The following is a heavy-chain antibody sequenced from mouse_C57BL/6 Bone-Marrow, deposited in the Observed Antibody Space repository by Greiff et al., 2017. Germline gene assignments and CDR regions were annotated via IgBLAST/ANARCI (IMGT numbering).Heavy chain of an antibody. D-gene: IGHD3-3*01. Sequence: DVKLVESGGGLVQPKGSLKLSCAASGFSFNTYAMNWVRQAPGKGLEWVARIRSKSNNYATYYADSVKDRFTISRDDSESMLYLQMNNLKTEDTAMYSGVRHAAKGYYFDYWGQGTTLTVSS. J-gene: IGHJ2*01. CDR2: IRSKSNNYAT. CDR3: VRHAAKGYYFDY. V-gene: IGHV10-1*01. CDR1: GFSFNTYA.